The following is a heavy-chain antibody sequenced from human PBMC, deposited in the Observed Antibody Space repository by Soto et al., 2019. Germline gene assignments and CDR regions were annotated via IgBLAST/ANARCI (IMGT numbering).Heavy chain of an antibody. CDR2: IYYSGST. D-gene: IGHD1-1*01. Sequence: QVQLQESGPGLVKPSQTLSLTCTVSGGSISSGGYYWSWIRQHPGKGLEWIGYIYYSGSTYYNPSLKSRVTISVNRYKNQFSLKLSSVTAADTAVYYCARVARSQLGQRSHYGMDVWGQGTTVTVSS. V-gene: IGHV4-31*03. CDR1: GGSISSGGYY. J-gene: IGHJ6*02. CDR3: ARVARSQLGQRSHYGMDV.